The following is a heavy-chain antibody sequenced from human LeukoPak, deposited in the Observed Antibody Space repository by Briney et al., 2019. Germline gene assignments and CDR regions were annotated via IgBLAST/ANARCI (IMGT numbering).Heavy chain of an antibody. V-gene: IGHV4-38-2*02. CDR1: GYSISSGYY. J-gene: IGHJ3*02. CDR2: IYHSGST. CDR3: ARSEWESRADI. Sequence: SETLSLTCTVSGYSISSGYYWGWIRQPPGKGLEWIGSIYHSGSTYYNPSLKSRATISVDTSKNQFSLKLSSVTAADTAVYYCARSEWESRADIWGQGTMVTVSS. D-gene: IGHD1-26*01.